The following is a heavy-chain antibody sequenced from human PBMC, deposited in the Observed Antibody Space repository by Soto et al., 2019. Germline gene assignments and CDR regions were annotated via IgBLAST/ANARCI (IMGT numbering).Heavy chain of an antibody. J-gene: IGHJ4*02. CDR2: INWNGGST. CDR1: GFTFDDYG. D-gene: IGHD2-8*01. CDR3: AREGTCTNGVCFDY. Sequence: GGSLRLSCAASGFTFDDYGMSWVRQAPGKGLEWVSGINWNGGSTGYADSVKGRFTISRDNAKNSLYLQMNSLRAEDTALYHCAREGTCTNGVCFDYWGQGTLVTVSS. V-gene: IGHV3-20*01.